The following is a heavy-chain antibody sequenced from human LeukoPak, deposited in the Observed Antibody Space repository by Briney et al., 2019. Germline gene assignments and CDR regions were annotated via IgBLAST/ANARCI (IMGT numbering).Heavy chain of an antibody. D-gene: IGHD4-11*01. V-gene: IGHV1-69*13. Sequence: SVKVSCKASGGTFSSYAISWVRQAPGQGLEWMGGIIPIFGTANYAQKFQGRVTITADESTSTAYMELSSLRSEDTAVYYCAILGSYGNYHYYYGMDVWGQGTTVTVSS. CDR1: GGTFSSYA. J-gene: IGHJ6*02. CDR2: IIPIFGTA. CDR3: AILGSYGNYHYYYGMDV.